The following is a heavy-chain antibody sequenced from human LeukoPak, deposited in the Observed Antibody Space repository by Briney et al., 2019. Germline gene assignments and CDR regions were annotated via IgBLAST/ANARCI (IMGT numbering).Heavy chain of an antibody. CDR3: TKYSGSYPYFDY. Sequence: GRSLRLSCTASGFTFGDYAMSWVRQAPGKGLEWVGFIRSKAYGGTTEYAASVKGRFTISRDDSKSIAYLQMNSLKTEDIAVYYCTKYSGSYPYFDYWGQGTLVTVSS. D-gene: IGHD1-26*01. CDR2: IRSKAYGGTT. J-gene: IGHJ4*02. CDR1: GFTFGDYA. V-gene: IGHV3-49*04.